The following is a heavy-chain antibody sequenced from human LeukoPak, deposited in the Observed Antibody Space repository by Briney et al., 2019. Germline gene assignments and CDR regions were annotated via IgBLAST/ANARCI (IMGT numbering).Heavy chain of an antibody. V-gene: IGHV3-43*02. D-gene: IGHD6-19*01. Sequence: QPGGSLRLSCAASGFTFDDYAMHRVRQAPGKGLEWVSLISGDGGSTYYADSVKGRFTISRDNSKNSLYLQMNSLRTEDTALYHCAKDRGWYDYWGQGTLVTVSS. CDR3: AKDRGWYDY. CDR1: GFTFDDYA. J-gene: IGHJ4*02. CDR2: ISGDGGST.